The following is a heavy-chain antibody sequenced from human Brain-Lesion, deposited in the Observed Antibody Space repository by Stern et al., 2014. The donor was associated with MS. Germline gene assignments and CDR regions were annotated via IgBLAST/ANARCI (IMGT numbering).Heavy chain of an antibody. D-gene: IGHD2-2*01. Sequence: VQLEESGPGLVKPSQTLSLSCTVSGGSISSGGYYWSWIRQPAGKGLEWIGRIFNSGSTSYNPSLKSRVTISIDTYKTQISLMLNPMTAADTAVYYCARGRVVPGFQYYATDVWGQGTTVIVSS. CDR1: GGSISSGGYY. CDR2: IFNSGST. J-gene: IGHJ6*02. CDR3: ARGRVVPGFQYYATDV. V-gene: IGHV4-61*02.